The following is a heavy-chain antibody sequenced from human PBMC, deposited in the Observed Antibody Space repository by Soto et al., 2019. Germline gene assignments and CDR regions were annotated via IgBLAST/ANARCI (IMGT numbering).Heavy chain of an antibody. D-gene: IGHD2-2*01. J-gene: IGHJ3*02. Sequence: SETLSLTCTVSGGSISSYYWSWIRQPPGKGLEWIGYIYYSGSTNYNPSLKSRVTISVDTSKNQFSLKLSSVTAADTAVYYCARVGYCSSTSCYGDDAFDIWGQGTMVTVSS. CDR1: GGSISSYY. CDR3: ARVGYCSSTSCYGDDAFDI. CDR2: IYYSGST. V-gene: IGHV4-59*01.